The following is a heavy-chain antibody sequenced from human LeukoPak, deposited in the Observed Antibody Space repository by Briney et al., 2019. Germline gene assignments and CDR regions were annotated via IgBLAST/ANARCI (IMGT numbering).Heavy chain of an antibody. Sequence: ASVKVSCKASGYTFTSYYMHWMRQAPGQGLEWMGIINPSGGSTSYAQKFQGRVTMTRDTSTSTVYMELSSLRSEDTAVYYCARHGRLAQYGSGSYLKNWGRGTLVTVSS. CDR3: ARHGRLAQYGSGSYLKN. J-gene: IGHJ4*02. D-gene: IGHD3-10*01. V-gene: IGHV1-46*01. CDR1: GYTFTSYY. CDR2: INPSGGST.